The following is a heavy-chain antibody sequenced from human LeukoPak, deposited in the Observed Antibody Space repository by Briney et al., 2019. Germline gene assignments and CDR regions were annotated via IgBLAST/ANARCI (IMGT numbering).Heavy chain of an antibody. Sequence: SETLSLTCTVSGGSISSYYWSWIRQPPGKGLEWIGYIYYSGSTNYNPSLKSRVTISVDTSKNQFSLKLSSVTAADTAVYYCARGSPATAMWSLGHFDYWGQGTLVTVSS. CDR2: IYYSGST. CDR3: ARGSPATAMWSLGHFDY. V-gene: IGHV4-59*01. D-gene: IGHD5-18*01. CDR1: GGSISSYY. J-gene: IGHJ4*02.